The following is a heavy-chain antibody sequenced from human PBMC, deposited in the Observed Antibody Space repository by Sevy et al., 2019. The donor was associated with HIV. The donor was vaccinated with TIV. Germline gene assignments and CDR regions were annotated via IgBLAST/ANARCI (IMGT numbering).Heavy chain of an antibody. Sequence: GGSLRLSCAASGFTFSSYWMSWVRQAPGKGLEWVAHIKQDGSEKYYVDSVKGRFTISRDNAKNSLYLQMNSLRAEDTAVYYCARALWGGLRCFDYWGQGTLVTVSS. CDR3: ARALWGGLRCFDY. CDR2: IKQDGSEK. CDR1: GFTFSSYW. J-gene: IGHJ4*02. D-gene: IGHD3-3*01. V-gene: IGHV3-7*01.